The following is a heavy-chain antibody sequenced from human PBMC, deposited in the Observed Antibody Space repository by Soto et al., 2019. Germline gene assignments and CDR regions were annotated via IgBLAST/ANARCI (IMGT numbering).Heavy chain of an antibody. D-gene: IGHD3-3*01. V-gene: IGHV4-30-4*01. CDR2: IYYSGST. CDR1: GGSISSGDYY. CDR3: ARDYYDFWSGHYNWFAP. J-gene: IGHJ5*02. Sequence: SETLSLTCTVSGGSISSGDYYWSWIRQPPGKGLEWIGYIYYSGSTYYNPSLKSRVTISVDTSKNQFSLKLSSVTAADTAVYYCARDYYDFWSGHYNWFAPWGRGTLVTVSS.